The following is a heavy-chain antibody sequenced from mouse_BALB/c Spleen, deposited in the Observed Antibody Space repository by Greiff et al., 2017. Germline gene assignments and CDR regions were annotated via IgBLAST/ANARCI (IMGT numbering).Heavy chain of an antibody. CDR1: GYSITSDYA. V-gene: IGHV3-2*02. CDR2: ISYSGST. CDR3: ARWTTVVPFDY. J-gene: IGHJ2*01. D-gene: IGHD1-1*01. Sequence: EVKLVESGPGLVKPSQSLSLTCTVTGYSITSDYAWNWIRQFPGNKLEWMGYISYSGSTSYNPSLKSRISITRDTSKNQFFLQLNSVTTEDTATYYCARWTTVVPFDYWGQGTTLTVSS.